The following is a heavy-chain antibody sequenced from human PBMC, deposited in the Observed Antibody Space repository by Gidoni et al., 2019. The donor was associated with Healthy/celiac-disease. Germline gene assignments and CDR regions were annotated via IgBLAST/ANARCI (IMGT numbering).Heavy chain of an antibody. CDR2: ISGSGGST. CDR3: AKGRIKRIKCGGDCYSLHAFDI. J-gene: IGHJ3*02. V-gene: IGHV3-23*01. D-gene: IGHD2-21*02. Sequence: EVQLLESGGGLVQPGGSLRLSCAASGFTFSSYAMSWVRPAPGKGLEWVSAISGSGGSTYYADSVKGRFTISRDNSKNTLYLQMNSLRAEDTAVYYCAKGRIKRIKCGGDCYSLHAFDIWGQGTMVTVSS. CDR1: GFTFSSYA.